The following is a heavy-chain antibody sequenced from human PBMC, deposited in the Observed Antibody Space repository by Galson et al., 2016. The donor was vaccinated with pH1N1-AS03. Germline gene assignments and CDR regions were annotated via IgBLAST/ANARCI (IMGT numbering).Heavy chain of an antibody. Sequence: SLRLSCVASGFNFSASAMHWVRQTSGKGLEWIGRIRAKAYNYATEYAAPVRGRFTISKDDSKNTAFLQMNSLKIEDTAVYYCTRHPRRAAGGLGGFDPWGQGTLVTVSS. CDR2: IRAKAYNYAT. J-gene: IGHJ5*02. V-gene: IGHV3-73*01. CDR3: TRHPRRAAGGLGGFDP. D-gene: IGHD6-13*01. CDR1: GFNFSASA.